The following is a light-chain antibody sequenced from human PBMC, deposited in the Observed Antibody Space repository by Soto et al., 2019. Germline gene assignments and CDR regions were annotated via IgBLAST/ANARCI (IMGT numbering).Light chain of an antibody. CDR3: QQRNIWPPVT. J-gene: IGKJ5*01. CDR1: PSVPNY. CDR2: GAF. Sequence: EIVLTQSPATLSLSPGERATLSCRASPSVPNYLAWYQQKPGQAPRLLSYGAFNRATGIPARFSGSGSGADFTLTISSLEPEDFAVYYGQQRNIWPPVTFGQGTRLE. V-gene: IGKV3-11*01.